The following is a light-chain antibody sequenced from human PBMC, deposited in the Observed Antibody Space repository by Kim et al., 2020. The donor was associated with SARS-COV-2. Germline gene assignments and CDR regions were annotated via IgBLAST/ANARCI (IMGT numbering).Light chain of an antibody. CDR1: KLGDKY. J-gene: IGLJ2*01. V-gene: IGLV3-1*01. CDR3: QAWDSSVV. Sequence: SYELTQPPSVSVSPGQTASITCSGDKLGDKYACWYQQKPGQSPVLVIYQDSKRPSGIPERFSGSNSGNTATLTISGTQAMDAADYYCQAWDSSVVFGGGT. CDR2: QDS.